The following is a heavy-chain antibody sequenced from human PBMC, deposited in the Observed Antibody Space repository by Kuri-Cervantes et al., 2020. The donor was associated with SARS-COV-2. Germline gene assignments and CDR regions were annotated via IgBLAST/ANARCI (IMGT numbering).Heavy chain of an antibody. D-gene: IGHD3-22*01. CDR1: GYSFTSYW. CDR2: IYPGDSDT. V-gene: IGHV5-51*01. CDR3: ARQKFHYYDSSGYQGATDY. Sequence: KVSCKGSGYSFTSYWIGWVRQMPGKGLEWMGIIYPGDSDTRYSPSFQGQVTISADKSISTAYLQWSSLKASDTAMYYCARQKFHYYDSSGYQGATDYWGQGTLVIVSS. J-gene: IGHJ4*02.